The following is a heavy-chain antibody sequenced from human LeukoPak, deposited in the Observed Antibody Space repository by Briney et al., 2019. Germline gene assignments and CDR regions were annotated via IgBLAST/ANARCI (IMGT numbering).Heavy chain of an antibody. CDR1: GFTFSGYW. V-gene: IGHV3-74*01. D-gene: IGHD3-10*01. CDR2: INTDGSSI. Sequence: GGSLRLSCAASGFTFSGYWMHWVRQAPGKGLVWVSLINTDGSSINYADSVKGRFTISRDNAKNTMYLQMHGMRAEETAVYYCASDDALRDVGMDVWGQGTTVTVSS. CDR3: ASDDALRDVGMDV. J-gene: IGHJ6*02.